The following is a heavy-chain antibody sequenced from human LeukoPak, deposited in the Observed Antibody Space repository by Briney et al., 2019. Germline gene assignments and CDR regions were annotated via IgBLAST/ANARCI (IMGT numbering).Heavy chain of an antibody. CDR1: DDSFSSHY. D-gene: IGHD4-17*01. J-gene: IGHJ6*02. V-gene: IGHV4-59*11. CDR2: ISYIGST. Sequence: PSETLSLTCAVSDDSFSSHYWTWIRQPPGKGLEWIGYISYIGSTNYNPSLKSRVTISIDTSKNQFSLKLSSVTAADTAVYYCARGTVTKTRMSYYYGMDVWGQGTTVTVSS. CDR3: ARGTVTKTRMSYYYGMDV.